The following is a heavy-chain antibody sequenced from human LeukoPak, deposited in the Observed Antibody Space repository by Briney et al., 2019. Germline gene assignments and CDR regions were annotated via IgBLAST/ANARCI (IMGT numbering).Heavy chain of an antibody. CDR2: IDTNTGNP. J-gene: IGHJ3*01. Sequence: ASVKVSCKASGYTFRIYAINWVRQAPGQGLEWMGWIDTNTGNPTYAQGFTGRFVFSLDTSVTTVYLQISSLKAEDTAVYYCARDGYGDDAFDFWAKGQWSPSLQ. CDR1: GYTFRIYA. CDR3: ARDGYGDDAFDF. D-gene: IGHD4-17*01. V-gene: IGHV7-4-1*02.